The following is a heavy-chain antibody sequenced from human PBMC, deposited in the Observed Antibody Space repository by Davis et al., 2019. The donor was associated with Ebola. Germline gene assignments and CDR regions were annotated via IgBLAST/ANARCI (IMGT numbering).Heavy chain of an antibody. V-gene: IGHV4-39*01. J-gene: IGHJ4*02. D-gene: IGHD3-3*01. CDR2: IYYSGST. Sequence: MPSETLSLTCTVSGGSISSYYWGWIRQPPGKGLEWIGSIYYSGSTYYNPSLKSRVTISVDTSKNQFSLRLSSVTAADTAVYYCARVPRFLEWLFGEIFDYWGQGTLVTVSS. CDR1: GGSISSYY. CDR3: ARVPRFLEWLFGEIFDY.